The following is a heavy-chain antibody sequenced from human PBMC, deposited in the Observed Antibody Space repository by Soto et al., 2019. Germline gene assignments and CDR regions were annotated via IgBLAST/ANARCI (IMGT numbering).Heavy chain of an antibody. D-gene: IGHD2-15*01. CDR2: ITPIVGTT. CDR1: GDTFSS. J-gene: IGHJ4*02. V-gene: IGHV1-69*06. CDR3: AREAREYCSGGSCYSACDY. Sequence: QVQLVQSGAEVKKPGSSVKVSCKASGDTFSSITWVRQAPGQGLEWMGGITPIVGTTNYAQTFQGRVTITADKSTSTAYMELSSLRAEDTAVYYCAREAREYCSGGSCYSACDYWGQGTLVTVSS.